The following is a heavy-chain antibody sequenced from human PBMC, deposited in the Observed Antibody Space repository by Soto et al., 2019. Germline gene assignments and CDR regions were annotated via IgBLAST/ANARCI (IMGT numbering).Heavy chain of an antibody. CDR3: ARRGIDNGDRTFDY. CDR1: GFTFNNYW. Sequence: EVQLVESGGGLVQPGGSLRLSCAASGFTFNNYWMYWVRQAPGKGLVWVSRINSDGSSTNYADSVRGRFTISRDNAKNTLYLQMKSLRAEDTAVYYCARRGIDNGDRTFDYWGQGTLVTVSS. V-gene: IGHV3-74*01. CDR2: INSDGSST. J-gene: IGHJ4*02. D-gene: IGHD4-17*01.